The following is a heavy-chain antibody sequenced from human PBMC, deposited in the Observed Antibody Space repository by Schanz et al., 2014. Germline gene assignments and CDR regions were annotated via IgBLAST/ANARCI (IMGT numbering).Heavy chain of an antibody. J-gene: IGHJ4*02. CDR3: ARKGMPPIWSGYPYFFDF. Sequence: QVQWVQSGADVKKPGTAVKVSCKASEYTFTRHYMHWVRQAPGQGLEWMGIIHSTGGTTSHAQKFQGRVTMTRDTSTSTVYMELSSLRSEDTAVYYCARKGMPPIWSGYPYFFDFWGQGTLVTVSS. D-gene: IGHD3-3*01. CDR2: IHSTGGTT. V-gene: IGHV1-46*01. CDR1: EYTFTRHY.